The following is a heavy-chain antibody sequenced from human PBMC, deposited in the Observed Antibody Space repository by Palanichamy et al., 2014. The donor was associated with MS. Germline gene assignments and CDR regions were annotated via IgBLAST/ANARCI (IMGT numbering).Heavy chain of an antibody. CDR3: ATEKRKYFDY. CDR1: GFTFDDYT. Sequence: EVQLVESGGVVVQPGGSLRLSCAASGFTFDDYTMHWVRQAPGKGLEWVSLITLDGGYTYYADSVEGRFTISRDNSKKSLYLQMNSLTTEDTALYYCATEKRKYFDYWGQGTLVTVSS. V-gene: IGHV3-43*01. J-gene: IGHJ4*02. CDR2: ITLDGGYT.